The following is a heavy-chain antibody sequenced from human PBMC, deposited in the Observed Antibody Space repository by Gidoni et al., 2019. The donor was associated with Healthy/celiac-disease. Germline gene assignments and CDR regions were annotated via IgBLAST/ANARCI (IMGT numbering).Heavy chain of an antibody. J-gene: IGHJ6*02. CDR3: AREASYCSSTSCYNLDYYYYGMDV. D-gene: IGHD2-2*02. Sequence: EVQLVQSGAEVKKPGESLTISCKGSGYSFTSYWTSWVRQMPGKGLEWMGRIDPSDSYTNYSPSFQGHVTISADKSISTAYLQWSSLKASDTAMYYCAREASYCSSTSCYNLDYYYYGMDVWGQGTTVTVSS. CDR1: GYSFTSYW. V-gene: IGHV5-10-1*03. CDR2: IDPSDSYT.